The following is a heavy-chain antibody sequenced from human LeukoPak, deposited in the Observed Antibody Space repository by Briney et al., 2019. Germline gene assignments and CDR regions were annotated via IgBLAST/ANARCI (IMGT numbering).Heavy chain of an antibody. CDR1: GGSFSGYY. CDR2: INHSGST. D-gene: IGHD3-10*01. Sequence: SETLSLTCAVYGGSFSGYYWSWIRQPPGKGLEWMGEINHSGSTNYNPSLKSRVNITIDTSKNHFSLRLTSVTAADTSVYSCARPRLLFGSGPILVWGKGTLVTVSS. V-gene: IGHV4-34*01. J-gene: IGHJ4*02. CDR3: ARPRLLFGSGPILV.